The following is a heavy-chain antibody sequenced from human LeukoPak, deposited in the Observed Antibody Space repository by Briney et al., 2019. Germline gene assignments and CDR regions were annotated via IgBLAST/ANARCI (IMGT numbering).Heavy chain of an antibody. CDR2: INHSGST. V-gene: IGHV4-39*07. CDR1: GGSIGSITYY. D-gene: IGHD5-24*01. J-gene: IGHJ4*02. Sequence: PSETLSLTCSASGGSIGSITYYWSWIRQPPGKGLEWIGEINHSGSTNYNPSLKSRVTISVDTSKNQFSLKLSSVTAADTAVYYCARDGWLQGIRHFDYWGQGTLVTVSS. CDR3: ARDGWLQGIRHFDY.